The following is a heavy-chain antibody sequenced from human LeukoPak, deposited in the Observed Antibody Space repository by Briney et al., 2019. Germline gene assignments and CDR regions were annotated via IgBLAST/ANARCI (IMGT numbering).Heavy chain of an antibody. V-gene: IGHV4-59*01. CDR3: ANLETVAGLPFDY. D-gene: IGHD6-19*01. Sequence: SETLSLTCTVSGGSISSYYWSWIRQPPGKGLEWIGYNSYSGNTNYNPSLKSRVTISVDTSKNHFSLNLSSVTAADTAVYYCANLETVAGLPFDYWGQGTLVTVSS. CDR1: GGSISSYY. J-gene: IGHJ4*02. CDR2: NSYSGNT.